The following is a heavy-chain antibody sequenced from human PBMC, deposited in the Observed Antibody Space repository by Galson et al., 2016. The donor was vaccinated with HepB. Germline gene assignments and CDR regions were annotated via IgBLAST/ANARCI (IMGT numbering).Heavy chain of an antibody. V-gene: IGHV3-66*01. Sequence: LRLSCAASGVTVSNNYMSWVRQAPGRGLEWVSVIYSGGATYYADSVKGRFTISRDNSKNTVYLQMNSLRAEDTAVYYCARDTWTWNGGQGTLVTVSS. J-gene: IGHJ4*02. D-gene: IGHD3/OR15-3a*01. CDR2: IYSGGAT. CDR3: ARDTWTWN. CDR1: GVTVSNNY.